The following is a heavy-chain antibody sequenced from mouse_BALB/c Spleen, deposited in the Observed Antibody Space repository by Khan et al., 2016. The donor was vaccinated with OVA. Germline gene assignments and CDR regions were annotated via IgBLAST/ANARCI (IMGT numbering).Heavy chain of an antibody. CDR1: GYTFTSYY. D-gene: IGHD2-1*01. V-gene: IGHV1S81*02. CDR2: INPSDGDT. CDR3: TRSGYGTFAY. Sequence: QVQLKESGAELVKPGASVKLSCKASGYTFTSYYMYWVKQRPGQGLEWIGEINPSDGDTNFDDKFKSKATLTVDKSSSTAYMQISSLTSEDSVVYYCTRSGYGTFAYWGQGTPVTVSA. J-gene: IGHJ3*01.